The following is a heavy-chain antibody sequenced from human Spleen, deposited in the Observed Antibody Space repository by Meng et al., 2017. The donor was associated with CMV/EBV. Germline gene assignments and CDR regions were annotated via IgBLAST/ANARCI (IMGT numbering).Heavy chain of an antibody. CDR1: GYTFSSYY. V-gene: IGHV1-46*01. D-gene: IGHD2-2*01. CDR2: INPNDGRT. Sequence: ASVKVSCKASGYTFSSYYMHWVRQAPGQGLEWMGIINPNDGRTTYAQKFQGRVTMTRDTSTSTVYMELSSLRSEDTAVYYCARARDDCSSTSCYLGAGDFDYWGQGTLVTVSS. J-gene: IGHJ4*02. CDR3: ARARDDCSSTSCYLGAGDFDY.